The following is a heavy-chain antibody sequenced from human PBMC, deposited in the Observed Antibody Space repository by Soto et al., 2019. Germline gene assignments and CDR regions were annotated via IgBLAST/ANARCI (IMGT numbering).Heavy chain of an antibody. CDR3: AKDINSDYYDSGGYSSDAFDI. CDR1: GFAFSRYA. D-gene: IGHD3-22*01. Sequence: EVQLLESGGGLVQQGGSLRLSCAASGFAFSRYAMSWVRQAPGKGLEWVSGISSSGGSTYYADSVKGRFTISRDNSKNTLYLQLNSLRAEDTAVYYCAKDINSDYYDSGGYSSDAFDIWGQGTMVTVSS. V-gene: IGHV3-23*01. CDR2: ISSSGGST. J-gene: IGHJ3*02.